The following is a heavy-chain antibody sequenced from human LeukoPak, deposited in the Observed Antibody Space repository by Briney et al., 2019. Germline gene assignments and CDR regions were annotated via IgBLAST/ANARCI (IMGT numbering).Heavy chain of an antibody. Sequence: SETLSLTCAVYGGSFSGYYWSWIRQPPGKGLEWIGEINHSGSTNYNPSLKSRVTMSVDTSKNQFSLKLSSVTAADTAMYYCAREVADYGGYYYYHYMDVWGKGTTVTISS. CDR2: INHSGST. CDR3: AREVADYGGYYYYHYMDV. CDR1: GGSFSGYY. V-gene: IGHV4-34*01. D-gene: IGHD4-23*01. J-gene: IGHJ6*03.